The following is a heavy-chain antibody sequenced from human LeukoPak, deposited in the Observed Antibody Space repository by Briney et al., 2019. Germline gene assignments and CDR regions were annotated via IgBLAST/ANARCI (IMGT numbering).Heavy chain of an antibody. CDR1: GFTFSSYS. CDR3: ARGANGSGSY. J-gene: IGHJ4*02. CDR2: ISSSSSYI. Sequence: GGSLRLSCAASGFTFSSYSMNWVRQAPGKWLEWVSSISSSSSYIYYADSVKGRFTISRDNAKNSLYLQMNSLRAEDTAVYYCARGANGSGSYWGQGTLVTVSS. V-gene: IGHV3-21*01. D-gene: IGHD6-19*01.